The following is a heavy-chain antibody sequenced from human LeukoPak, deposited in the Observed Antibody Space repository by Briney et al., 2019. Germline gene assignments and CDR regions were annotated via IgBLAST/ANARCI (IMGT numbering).Heavy chain of an antibody. CDR3: ARVCPIAARPGGSWFDP. CDR1: GYTFTGYY. CDR2: INPNSGGT. J-gene: IGHJ5*02. V-gene: IGHV1-2*02. Sequence: ASVKVSCKASGYTFTGYYMHWVRQAPGQGLEWMGWINPNSGGTNYAQKFQGRVTMTRDTSISTAYMELSRLRSDDTAVYYCARVCPIAARPGGSWFDPWGQGTLVTVSS. D-gene: IGHD6-6*01.